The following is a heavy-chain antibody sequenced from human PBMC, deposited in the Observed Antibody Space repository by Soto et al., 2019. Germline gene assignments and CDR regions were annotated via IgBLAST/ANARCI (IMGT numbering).Heavy chain of an antibody. J-gene: IGHJ4*02. CDR2: IGSKGETYAT. D-gene: IGHD3-9*01. CDR3: SRDDSDWFFN. CDR1: GFTFGGSA. Sequence: GXSLRLSCAASGFTFGGSALQWVVQASGKGLEWLGRIGSKGETYATAYAASVKGRFTISRDDSKNTAYLQMNSLESEDTAVYYCSRDDSDWFFNWGRGTLVTVSS. V-gene: IGHV3-73*01.